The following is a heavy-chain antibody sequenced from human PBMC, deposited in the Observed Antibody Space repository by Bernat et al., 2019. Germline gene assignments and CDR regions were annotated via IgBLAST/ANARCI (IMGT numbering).Heavy chain of an antibody. D-gene: IGHD3-10*01. J-gene: IGHJ5*02. CDR3: ARGFGNSANFGNWFDP. CDR1: GVSFSGYY. CDR2: INHSGST. V-gene: IGHV4-34*01. Sequence: QVQLQQWGAGLLKPSETLSLTCAVYGVSFSGYYWSWIRQPPGKGLEWIGEINHSGSTNYNPSLKSRVTISVDTSKNQFSLKLSSVTAADTAVYYCARGFGNSANFGNWFDPWGQGTLVTVSS.